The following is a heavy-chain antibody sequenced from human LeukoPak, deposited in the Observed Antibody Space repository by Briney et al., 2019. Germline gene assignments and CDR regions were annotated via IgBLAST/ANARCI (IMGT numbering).Heavy chain of an antibody. CDR2: ASGSGGST. V-gene: IGHV3-23*01. D-gene: IGHD3-10*01. Sequence: PGGSLRLSCAASAFTFSSDSMSWVRQAPGKGLEWVSAASGSGGSTYYADSVKGRLTTSRDNSKNTLYLQMSGLRAEDTAVYYCAKDLGCGELGLVYWGQGTLVTVSS. J-gene: IGHJ4*02. CDR1: AFTFSSDS. CDR3: AKDLGCGELGLVY.